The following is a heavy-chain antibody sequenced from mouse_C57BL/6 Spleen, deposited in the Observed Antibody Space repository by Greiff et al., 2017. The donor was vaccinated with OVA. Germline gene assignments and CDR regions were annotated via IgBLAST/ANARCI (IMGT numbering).Heavy chain of an antibody. Sequence: QVQLQQSGAELVKPGASVKLSCKASGYTFTEYTIHWVKQRSGQGLEWIGWFYPGSGSIKYNEKFKDKATLTADKSSSTVYMELSRLTSEDSAVYFCARHGDGYYEGVWYAMDYWGQGTSVTVSS. CDR2: FYPGSGSI. CDR1: GYTFTEYT. V-gene: IGHV1-62-2*01. D-gene: IGHD2-3*01. CDR3: ARHGDGYYEGVWYAMDY. J-gene: IGHJ4*01.